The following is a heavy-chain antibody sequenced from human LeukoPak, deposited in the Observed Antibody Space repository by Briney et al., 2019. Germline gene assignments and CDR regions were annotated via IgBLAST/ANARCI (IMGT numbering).Heavy chain of an antibody. V-gene: IGHV1-69*05. CDR3: ARSPVAGTTLVPDY. Sequence: SMKVSCKASGGTFSSYSISWGRQAPGQGLEWMGGIIPIFGTANYAQKFQGRVTITTDESTSTAYMELSSLRSEDTAVYYCARSPVAGTTLVPDYWGQGTLVTVSS. CDR2: IIPIFGTA. D-gene: IGHD1-7*01. CDR1: GGTFSSYS. J-gene: IGHJ4*02.